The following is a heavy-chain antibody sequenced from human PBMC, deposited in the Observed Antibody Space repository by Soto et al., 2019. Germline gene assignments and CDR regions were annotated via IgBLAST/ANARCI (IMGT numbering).Heavy chain of an antibody. D-gene: IGHD2-8*01. CDR3: AKNGQPPYYYYGLDV. V-gene: IGHV1-18*01. J-gene: IGHJ6*02. CDR1: GYTFSTSG. Sequence: GASVKVSCKASGYTFSTSGISWVRQAPGQGLEWMGWISGYNGDANYAQSFQGRVSMTIDTSTTTAYMELRTLTPDDTAVYYCAKNGQPPYYYYGLDVWGQGTTVTVSS. CDR2: ISGYNGDA.